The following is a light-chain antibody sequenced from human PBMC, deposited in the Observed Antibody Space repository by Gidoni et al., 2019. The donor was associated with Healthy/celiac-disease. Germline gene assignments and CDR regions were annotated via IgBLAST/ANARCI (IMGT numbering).Light chain of an antibody. Sequence: IQLTQSPPSLSASVGDRVTTTCRASQGISSYLAWYQQKPGKAPTLLIYSASTLQSGVPSRFFGSGSCTDFTLTTISLQPEDFATYYCQQLNSYPLFTFGPGTKVDIK. CDR2: SAS. V-gene: IGKV1-9*01. CDR1: QGISSY. J-gene: IGKJ3*01. CDR3: QQLNSYPLFT.